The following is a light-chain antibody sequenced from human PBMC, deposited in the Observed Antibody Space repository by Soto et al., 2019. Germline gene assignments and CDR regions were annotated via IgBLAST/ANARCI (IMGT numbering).Light chain of an antibody. CDR1: QSISSW. V-gene: IGKV1-6*01. CDR2: AAS. J-gene: IGKJ1*01. CDR3: LQDYNYPWT. Sequence: IQVTQSPSTLSASVGDIVTFTFRASQSISSWLAWYQQKPGKAPKLLIYAASSLQSGVPSRFSGSGSGTDFTLTISSLQPEDFATYYCLQDYNYPWTFGQGTKVDIK.